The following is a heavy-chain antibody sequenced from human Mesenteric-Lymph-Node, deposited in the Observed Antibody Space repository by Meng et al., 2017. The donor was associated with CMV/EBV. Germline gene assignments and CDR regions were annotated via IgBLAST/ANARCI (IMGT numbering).Heavy chain of an antibody. Sequence: ASVKVSCKASGYIFTGYYINWVRQAPGQGLEWIGWINPDSGVTDYAENFKGRVNMARYTSSSTAYLDLSRLNSDDTAVYYCARDYYNSSGYYWRGAFDVWGQGTVVTVSS. CDR3: ARDYYNSSGYYWRGAFDV. J-gene: IGHJ3*01. CDR2: INPDSGVT. CDR1: GYIFTGYY. D-gene: IGHD3-22*01. V-gene: IGHV1-2*02.